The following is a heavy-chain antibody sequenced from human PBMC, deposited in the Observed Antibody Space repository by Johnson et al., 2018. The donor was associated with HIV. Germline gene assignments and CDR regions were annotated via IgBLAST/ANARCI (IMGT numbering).Heavy chain of an antibody. J-gene: IGHJ3*01. CDR3: ARDGRDMVTRGSFDV. D-gene: IGHD5-18*01. CDR1: GFTFSSYG. Sequence: QVLLVESGGGVVQPGRSLRLSCAASGFTFSSYGMHWVRQAPGKGLEWVAFIQYDGSNKYYADSVKGRFTISRDNSKNTLYLQMNSLRPEDTAVYYCARDGRDMVTRGSFDVWGQGTVVTVSS. CDR2: IQYDGSNK. V-gene: IGHV3-30*02.